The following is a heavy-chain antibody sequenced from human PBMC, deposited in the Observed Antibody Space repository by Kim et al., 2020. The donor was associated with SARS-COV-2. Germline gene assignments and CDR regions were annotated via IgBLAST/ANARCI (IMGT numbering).Heavy chain of an antibody. CDR2: INPSGGRT. Sequence: ASVKVSCKASGYTGTSYYMHWVRQAPGQGLEWMGMINPSGGRTSYAQKFQGRVTMTRDTSTSTVYMELSSLRSEDTAVYYCAREVIIIRDYYNGMDVWGQGTTVTVSS. J-gene: IGHJ6*02. V-gene: IGHV1-46*01. D-gene: IGHD3-3*01. CDR3: AREVIIIRDYYNGMDV. CDR1: GYTGTSYY.